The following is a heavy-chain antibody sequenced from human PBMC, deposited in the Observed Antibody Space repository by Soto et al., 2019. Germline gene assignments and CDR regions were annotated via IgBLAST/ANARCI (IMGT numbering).Heavy chain of an antibody. Sequence: QAPLVQSGAEAKQPGASAKVSCKASGYTFTAYALHWVRQAPGHGLEWMGWINVGNGNTGYSRKLQGRVTNDRDMSATTAYIEVTSLTSEDTAIYYCAREGAHYAPFDLWGQGTLVTVSS. D-gene: IGHD3-16*01. V-gene: IGHV1-3*01. CDR1: GYTFTAYA. CDR3: AREGAHYAPFDL. J-gene: IGHJ4*02. CDR2: INVGNGNT.